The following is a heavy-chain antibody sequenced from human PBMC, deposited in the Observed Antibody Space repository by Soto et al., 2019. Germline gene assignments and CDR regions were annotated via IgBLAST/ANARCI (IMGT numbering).Heavy chain of an antibody. CDR2: IIPIFGTA. Sequence: VKFSCEASGGTFSSYAIIWVRQAPGQGLEWMGGIIPIFGTANYAQKFQGRVTITADESTSTAYMELSSPRSEDTAVYYCARAGYYYDSSGYWAFDYWGLGTLVTVSS. CDR1: GGTFSSYA. D-gene: IGHD3-22*01. J-gene: IGHJ4*02. CDR3: ARAGYYYDSSGYWAFDY. V-gene: IGHV1-69*13.